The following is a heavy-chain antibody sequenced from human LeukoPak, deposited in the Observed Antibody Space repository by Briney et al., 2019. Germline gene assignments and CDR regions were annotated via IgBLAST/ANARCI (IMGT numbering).Heavy chain of an antibody. CDR1: RGSISSNNW. CDR2: IYHSGRT. CDR3: ARDSYYFGSGSDNTPYNWFDP. J-gene: IGHJ5*02. D-gene: IGHD3-10*01. V-gene: IGHV4-4*02. Sequence: SETLSLTCAVSRGSISSNNWWSWVRQPPGKRLEWIAEIYHSGRTNYNPSLKSRVTISVDKSKNQFSLKLSSVTAADTAMYYCARDSYYFGSGSDNTPYNWFDPWGQGTLVTVSS.